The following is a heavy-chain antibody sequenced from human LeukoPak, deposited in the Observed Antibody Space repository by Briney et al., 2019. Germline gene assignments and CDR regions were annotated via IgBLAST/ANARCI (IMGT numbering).Heavy chain of an antibody. V-gene: IGHV4-59*08. Sequence: SQTLSLTCTFSAGSISMYYWSWIRQPPGKLLEWIAYIFYSGSTNYHPSLKRRVPVSLDTSKNQFSLKLSSVTAADTAVYYCAGSRRVTGDGTFDYWGQGTLVTVSS. CDR3: AGSRRVTGDGTFDY. CDR2: IFYSGST. D-gene: IGHD7-27*01. J-gene: IGHJ4*02. CDR1: AGSISMYY.